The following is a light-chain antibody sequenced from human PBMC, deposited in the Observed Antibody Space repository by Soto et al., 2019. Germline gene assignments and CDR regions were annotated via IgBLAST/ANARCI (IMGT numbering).Light chain of an antibody. J-gene: IGKJ4*01. Sequence: EIVLTQSPGTLSLSPGERATLSCRASQSVSNNYLAWYQQKPGQAPRLLIYGASSRATGIPDRFSGSGSGTDFTLTISRLEPEDFALYYCQQYGNSPLTFGGGTKVDIK. CDR3: QQYGNSPLT. CDR2: GAS. CDR1: QSVSNNY. V-gene: IGKV3-20*01.